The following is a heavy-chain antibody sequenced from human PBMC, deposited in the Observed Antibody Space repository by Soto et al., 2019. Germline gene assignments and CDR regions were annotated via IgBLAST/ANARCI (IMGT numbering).Heavy chain of an antibody. V-gene: IGHV3-48*02. CDR2: ISSSSSTI. CDR3: ARGTYYYDSSGYLDYYYYGMDV. D-gene: IGHD3-22*01. J-gene: IGHJ6*02. Sequence: GGSLRLSCAASGFTFSSYSMNWVRQAPGKGLEWVSYISSSSSTIYYADSVKGRFTISRDNAKNSLYLQMNSLRDEDTAVYYCARGTYYYDSSGYLDYYYYGMDVWGQGTTVTVSS. CDR1: GFTFSSYS.